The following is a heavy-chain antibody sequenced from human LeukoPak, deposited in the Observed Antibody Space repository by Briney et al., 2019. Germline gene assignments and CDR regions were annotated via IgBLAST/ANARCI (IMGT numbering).Heavy chain of an antibody. CDR1: GYTFTGYY. V-gene: IGHV1-2*02. D-gene: IGHD2-21*02. J-gene: IGHJ5*02. CDR3: ARPSFVTATTNWFDP. CDR2: INPNSGGT. Sequence: GASVKVSCRASGYTFTGYYMHWVRQAPGQGLEWMGWINPNSGGTNYAQKFQGRVTMTRDTSISTAYMELSRLRSDDKAVYYCARPSFVTATTNWFDPWGQGTLVTVSS.